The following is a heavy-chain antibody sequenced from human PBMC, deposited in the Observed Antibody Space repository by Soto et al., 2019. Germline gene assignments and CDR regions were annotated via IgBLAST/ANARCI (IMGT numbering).Heavy chain of an antibody. Sequence: GESLKISCKTSGYSFTSYWIGWVRQMPGKGMEWKGNINPYDSDTRYRPSFQGQVTISADTSITTAYLQWSGLRASDTAMYFCARHLVGSTRGNFDYWGQGTLVTVSS. CDR1: GYSFTSYW. J-gene: IGHJ4*01. D-gene: IGHD2-2*01. CDR3: ARHLVGSTRGNFDY. CDR2: INPYDSDT. V-gene: IGHV5-51*01.